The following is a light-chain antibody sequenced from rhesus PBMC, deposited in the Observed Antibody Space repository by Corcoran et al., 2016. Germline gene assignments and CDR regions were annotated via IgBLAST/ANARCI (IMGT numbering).Light chain of an antibody. CDR1: SSDIGGYNY. CDR2: DVS. J-gene: IGLJ1*01. V-gene: IGLV2-23*01. CDR3: SSDAGSNTFI. Sequence: QAALTQPPSVSGSPGQSVTISCTGTSSDIGGYNYVYWYQQHPGKAPKLMIYDVSKRPSGVSDRFSGSKSGNTASLTISGLPAEDEADYYCSSDAGSNTFIFGAGTRLTVL.